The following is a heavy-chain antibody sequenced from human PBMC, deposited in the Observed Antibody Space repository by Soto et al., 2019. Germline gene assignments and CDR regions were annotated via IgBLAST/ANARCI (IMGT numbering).Heavy chain of an antibody. V-gene: IGHV4-59*01. Sequence: SETLSLTCTVSGGSISSYYWSWIRQPPGKGLEWIGYIYYSGSTNYNPSLKSRVTILVVSSKNQFSLKLSFVTSADMALFYCARGLHRRGYYFDYWGQGTLVTVSS. J-gene: IGHJ4*02. CDR3: ARGLHRRGYYFDY. CDR2: IYYSGST. CDR1: GGSISSYY. D-gene: IGHD4-4*01.